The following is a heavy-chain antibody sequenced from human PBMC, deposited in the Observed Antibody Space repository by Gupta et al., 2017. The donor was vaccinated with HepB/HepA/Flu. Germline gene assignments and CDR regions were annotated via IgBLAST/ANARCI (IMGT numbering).Heavy chain of an antibody. D-gene: IGHD3-10*02. Sequence: QVQLVQSGAEVKKPGASVRVSCKASGYLFTDFYIHWVRQAPGQGLEWMGWIKPDGGDTKYSQKFQGRVTMTRDTSINTVYLQLNSLRPADTADYRCVREFPLVRGPGNNWFDSWGQGTLVSVSS. CDR2: IKPDGGDT. CDR1: GYLFTDFY. V-gene: IGHV1-2*02. J-gene: IGHJ5*01. CDR3: VREFPLVRGPGNNWFDS.